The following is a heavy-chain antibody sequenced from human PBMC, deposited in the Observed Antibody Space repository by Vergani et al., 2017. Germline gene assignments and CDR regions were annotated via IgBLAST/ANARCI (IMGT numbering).Heavy chain of an antibody. CDR3: ARHKGQLVPGNYYYYYYMDV. CDR2: IFHTGLT. J-gene: IGHJ6*03. D-gene: IGHD3-10*01. V-gene: IGHV4-38-2*02. CDR1: GYSTSRGYF. Sequence: QVQLQESGPGLVKPSETLSLTCSVSGYSTSRGYFWGWFRQPPGKGLEWIGNIFHTGLTYRNPSLRSRVAISVDTSRNQFSLKLRSVTAADTAAYFCARHKGQLVPGNYYYYYYMDVWGKGTTVTVSS.